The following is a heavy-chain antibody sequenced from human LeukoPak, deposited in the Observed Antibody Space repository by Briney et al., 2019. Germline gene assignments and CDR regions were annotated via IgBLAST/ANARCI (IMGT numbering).Heavy chain of an antibody. V-gene: IGHV1-2*02. CDR2: INPNSGGT. J-gene: IGHJ4*02. CDR3: VRDKPAEAALDF. Sequence: ASVTVSFTASGYTFTVYYIHWVRQAPGQGLEWMGWINPNSGGTNYAQKFQGRVTMTRDRSINTAYMDLRSLTYDDMAVYYCVRDKPAEAALDFWGQGTLVTVSS. CDR1: GYTFTVYY.